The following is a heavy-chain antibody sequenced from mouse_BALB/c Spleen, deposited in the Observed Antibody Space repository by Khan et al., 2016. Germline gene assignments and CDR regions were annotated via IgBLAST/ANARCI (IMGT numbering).Heavy chain of an antibody. CDR1: GYNFTSYW. Sequence: QVQLQQPGAELVKPGTSVKLSCKVSGYNFTSYWINWVKLRPGQGLEWIGDIYPGSGSTNYNEKFKSKATLTVDTSSSTAYMQLSSLASEDSALXCCARAALSYGSSYWYFDVWGAGTTVTVSS. CDR2: IYPGSGST. J-gene: IGHJ1*01. CDR3: ARAALSYGSSYWYFDV. V-gene: IGHV1-55*01. D-gene: IGHD1-1*01.